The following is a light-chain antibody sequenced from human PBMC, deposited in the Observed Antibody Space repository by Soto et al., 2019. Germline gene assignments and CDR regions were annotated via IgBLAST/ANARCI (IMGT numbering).Light chain of an antibody. J-gene: IGKJ4*01. CDR2: GAS. V-gene: IGKV3D-20*02. Sequence: EIVLTQSPGTLSLSPGERATLSCRASQSVSSSYLAWYQQKPGQAPRLLIYGASSRATGIPDRFSGSGSGTDFTLTISSLEPEDFAIYYCQQRYNLPLTFRGGTKVDIK. CDR1: QSVSSSY. CDR3: QQRYNLPLT.